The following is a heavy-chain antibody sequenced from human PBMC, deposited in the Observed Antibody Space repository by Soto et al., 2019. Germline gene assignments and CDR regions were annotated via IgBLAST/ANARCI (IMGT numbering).Heavy chain of an antibody. J-gene: IGHJ4*02. Sequence: EVQLVESGGGLVKPGGSLRLSCAASGFTFSSYSMNWVRQAPGKGLEWVSSISSSSSYIYYADSVKGRFTISRDNAKNSLYLQMNRLRAEDTAVYYCARDLYSSSARYFAYWGQGTLVTVSS. D-gene: IGHD6-6*01. CDR2: ISSSSSYI. CDR3: ARDLYSSSARYFAY. CDR1: GFTFSSYS. V-gene: IGHV3-21*01.